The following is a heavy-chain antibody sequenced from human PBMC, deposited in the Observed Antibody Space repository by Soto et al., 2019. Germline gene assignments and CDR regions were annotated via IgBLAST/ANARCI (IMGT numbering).Heavy chain of an antibody. CDR2: INPSGGST. CDR1: GYTFTTYY. V-gene: IGHV1-46*01. D-gene: IGHD1-1*01. J-gene: IGHJ4*02. Sequence: QVQLVQSGAEVKKPGASVKVSCKASGYTFTTYYIHWVRQAPGQGLEWMGMINPSGGSTSYAQKFQGRVTMTRDTSTSTVYMELSSLRSEDTAVYYCARNDKSGLDYWGQGTLVTVS. CDR3: ARNDKSGLDY.